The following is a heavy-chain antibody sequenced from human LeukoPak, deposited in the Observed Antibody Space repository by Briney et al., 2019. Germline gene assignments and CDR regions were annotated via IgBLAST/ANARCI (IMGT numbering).Heavy chain of an antibody. V-gene: IGHV3-74*01. CDR2: IYSDGSGT. CDR3: ARETNFYRYMDV. D-gene: IGHD3-3*01. Sequence: GGSLRLSCAASGFTFSSYWMQWVRQAPGKGLVWVSRIYSDGSGTSYADSVKGRFTISRDNAKSTLYLHMNSLRAEDTAVYYCARETNFYRYMDVWGKGTTVTVSS. CDR1: GFTFSSYW. J-gene: IGHJ6*03.